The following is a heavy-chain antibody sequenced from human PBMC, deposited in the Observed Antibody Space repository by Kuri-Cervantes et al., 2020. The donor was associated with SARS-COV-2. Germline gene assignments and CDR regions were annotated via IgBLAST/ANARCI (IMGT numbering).Heavy chain of an antibody. CDR1: EFTFTKCR. V-gene: IGHV3-21*01. D-gene: IGHD6-13*01. CDR2: ISSSSCYM. Sequence: GGSLRLSCAASEFTFTKCRMKCVRQAPGKGLEWGSSISSSSCYMYFVDSLKGRLTIFRDNSKNSLYLQMNSLRDEDTAMYYCARYGFGYSTFYGMDVWGQGTTVTVSS. J-gene: IGHJ6*02. CDR3: ARYGFGYSTFYGMDV.